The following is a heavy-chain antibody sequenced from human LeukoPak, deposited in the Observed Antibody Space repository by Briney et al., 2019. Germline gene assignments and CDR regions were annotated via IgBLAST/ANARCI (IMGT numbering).Heavy chain of an antibody. CDR3: ARGISGNWYLLDS. D-gene: IGHD6-13*01. CDR2: IYDSGST. Sequence: SETLSLTCTVSGGSISSYYWSWIRQPPGKGLEWIGHIYDSGSTNYNPSLKSRVTISVDTSKNQSSLKLSSVTAADTAVYYCARGISGNWYLLDSWGPGTLVTVSS. J-gene: IGHJ4*02. CDR1: GGSISSYY. V-gene: IGHV4-59*01.